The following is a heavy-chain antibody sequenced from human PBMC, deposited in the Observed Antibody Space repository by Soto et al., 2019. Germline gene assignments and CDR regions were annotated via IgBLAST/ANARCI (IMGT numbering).Heavy chain of an antibody. CDR1: GGSISSSSYY. D-gene: IGHD2-2*01. J-gene: IGHJ4*02. V-gene: IGHV4-39*01. Sequence: ASETPPLTCTVSGGSISSSSYYWGWIRQPPGKGLEWIGSIYYSGSTYYNPSLKSRVTISVDTSKNQFSLKLSSVTAADTAVYYCARYCISTSCAPMDYWGQGTLVTVSS. CDR2: IYYSGST. CDR3: ARYCISTSCAPMDY.